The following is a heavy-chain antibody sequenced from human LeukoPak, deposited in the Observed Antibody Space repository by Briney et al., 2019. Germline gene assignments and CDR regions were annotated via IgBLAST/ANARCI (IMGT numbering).Heavy chain of an antibody. CDR1: GGSISSYY. CDR3: ARESPIRITYYYGSGSLFDY. D-gene: IGHD3-10*01. J-gene: IGHJ4*02. V-gene: IGHV4-59*12. Sequence: SETLSLTCTVSGGSISSYYWSWIRQPPGKGLEWIGYIYYSGSTNYNPSLKSRVTISVDTSKNQFSLKLSSVTAADTAVYYCARESPIRITYYYGSGSLFDYWGQGTPVTVSS. CDR2: IYYSGST.